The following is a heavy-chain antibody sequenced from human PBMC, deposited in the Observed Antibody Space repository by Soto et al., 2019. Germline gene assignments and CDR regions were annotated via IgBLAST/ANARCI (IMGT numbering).Heavy chain of an antibody. V-gene: IGHV3-21*01. Sequence: GGSLRLSCAASGFTFSSYSMNWVRQAPGKGLEWVSSISSSSSYIYYADSVKGRFTISRDNAKNSLYLQMNSLRAEDTAVYYCARDQSDYYDFWSGPDAFDIWGQGTMVT. CDR1: GFTFSSYS. CDR2: ISSSSSYI. D-gene: IGHD3-3*01. J-gene: IGHJ3*02. CDR3: ARDQSDYYDFWSGPDAFDI.